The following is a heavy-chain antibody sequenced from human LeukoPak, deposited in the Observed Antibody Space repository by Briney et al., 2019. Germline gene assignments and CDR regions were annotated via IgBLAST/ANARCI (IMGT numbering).Heavy chain of an antibody. CDR3: ARALYSSSWAFDY. V-gene: IGHV3-23*01. Sequence: GGSLRLSCAASGFTFSSYAMTWVRQAPGKGLEWVAGISGSGGSTYYADSVKGRFTISRDNSKNTLHLQMNSLRAEDTAVYYCARALYSSSWAFDYWGQGTLVTVSS. D-gene: IGHD6-13*01. CDR1: GFTFSSYA. J-gene: IGHJ4*02. CDR2: ISGSGGST.